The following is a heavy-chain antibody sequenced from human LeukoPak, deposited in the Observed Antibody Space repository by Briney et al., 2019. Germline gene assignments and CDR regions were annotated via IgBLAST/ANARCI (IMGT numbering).Heavy chain of an antibody. CDR1: GFTFSSYE. J-gene: IGHJ4*02. CDR3: ARGKRGQWLNYFDY. CDR2: ISSSGSTI. D-gene: IGHD6-19*01. V-gene: IGHV3-48*03. Sequence: GGSLRLSCAASGFTFSSYEMNWVRQAPGKGLEWVSYISSSGSTIYYADSVKGRFTISRDNAKNSLYLQMNSLRAEDTAVYYCARGKRGQWLNYFDYWGQGTLVTVSS.